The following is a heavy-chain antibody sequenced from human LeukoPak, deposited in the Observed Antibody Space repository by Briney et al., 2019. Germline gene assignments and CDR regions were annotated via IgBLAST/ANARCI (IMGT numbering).Heavy chain of an antibody. CDR1: GFTFSSYE. CDR3: ARIGGGVAESYMDV. J-gene: IGHJ6*03. V-gene: IGHV3-48*03. D-gene: IGHD2-15*01. Sequence: PGGSLRLSCAASGFTFSSYEMNWVRQAPGKGLEWVSYISSSGSTIYYADSVKGRFTISRDNAKNSLYLQMNSLRAEDTAVYYCARIGGGVAESYMDVWGKGTTVTVSS. CDR2: ISSSGSTI.